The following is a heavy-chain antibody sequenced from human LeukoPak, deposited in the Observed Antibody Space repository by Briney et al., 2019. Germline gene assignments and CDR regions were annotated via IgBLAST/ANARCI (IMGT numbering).Heavy chain of an antibody. Sequence: PEGSLRLSCAASGFTFSSYSMNWVRQAPGKGLEWVSSISSSSSYIYYADSVKGRFTISRDNAKNSLYLQMNSLRAEDTAVYYCARVPYDFWSGKTRGLYYYYMDVWGKGTTVTVSS. D-gene: IGHD3-3*01. CDR3: ARVPYDFWSGKTRGLYYYYMDV. CDR2: ISSSSSYI. V-gene: IGHV3-21*01. J-gene: IGHJ6*03. CDR1: GFTFSSYS.